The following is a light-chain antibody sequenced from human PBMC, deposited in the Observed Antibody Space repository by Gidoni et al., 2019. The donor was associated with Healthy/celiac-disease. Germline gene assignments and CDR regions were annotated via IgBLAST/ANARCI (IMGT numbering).Light chain of an antibody. CDR2: AAS. Sequence: DIQMTQSPSSLSASVGDRVTITCRTSQSISRYLHWYQQKPGTAPELLISAASSLQSGVPSRFSGSGSGTDFTLTISSLQLEDFAIYYCQQSYNSPETFGPGTKVEIK. V-gene: IGKV1-39*01. J-gene: IGKJ1*01. CDR1: QSISRY. CDR3: QQSYNSPET.